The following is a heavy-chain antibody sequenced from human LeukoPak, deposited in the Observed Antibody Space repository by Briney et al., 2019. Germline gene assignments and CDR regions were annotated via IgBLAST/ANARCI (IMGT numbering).Heavy chain of an antibody. D-gene: IGHD2-2*01. CDR1: GSTFSSYA. Sequence: GGCLRLSCAASGSTFSSYAMSWVRQAPGKGLEWVSGISGSGGGSTYDADSVKGRFTISRDNSKNTLYLQMNSLRAEDTAVYYCAKSKTPYCSSTNCLMFDYWGQGALVTVSS. CDR3: AKSKTPYCSSTNCLMFDY. J-gene: IGHJ4*02. CDR2: ISGSGGGST. V-gene: IGHV3-23*01.